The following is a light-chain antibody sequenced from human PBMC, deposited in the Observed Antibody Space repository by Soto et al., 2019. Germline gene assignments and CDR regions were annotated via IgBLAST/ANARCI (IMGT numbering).Light chain of an antibody. Sequence: QSALTQPAAVSGSPGQSITISCTGTSSDVGSYNLVSWYQQHPGKAPKLIIYEDNKWPSGVSNRFSGSKSGNSASLTISGLQAEDEADYFCCSYAGSNTFVFGGGTKLTVL. CDR2: EDN. V-gene: IGLV2-23*01. J-gene: IGLJ3*02. CDR1: SSDVGSYNL. CDR3: CSYAGSNTFV.